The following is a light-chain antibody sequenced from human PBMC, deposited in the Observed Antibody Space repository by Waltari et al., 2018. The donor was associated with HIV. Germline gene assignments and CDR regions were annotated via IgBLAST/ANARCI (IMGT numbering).Light chain of an antibody. CDR3: AAWDDSLSGWM. CDR2: SDY. CDR1: SSNIGTNT. V-gene: IGLV1-44*01. Sequence: QSVLTQPPSASGTPGQRVTISCSGSSSNIGTNTVDWYQQLPGTAPKLLLYSDYQRPSGVPARFSGSRSGTSASLVISRLQSEDEADYYCAAWDDSLSGWMFGGGTKLTVL. J-gene: IGLJ3*02.